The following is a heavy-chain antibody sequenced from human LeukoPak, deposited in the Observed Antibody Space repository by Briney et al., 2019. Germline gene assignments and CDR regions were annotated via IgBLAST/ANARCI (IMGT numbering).Heavy chain of an antibody. D-gene: IGHD2-2*01. V-gene: IGHV3-30*02. CDR3: VRQTGGPAAAIDY. J-gene: IGHJ4*02. CDR2: TRYDGSNK. Sequence: GGSLRLSCAASGFTFNNYGMHWIRQAPGKGLEWVAFTRYDGSNKQYADSVKGRFTISRDNSKNTLYLQMNSLTAEDTAVYYCVRQTGGPAAAIDYWGQGALVTVSS. CDR1: GFTFNNYG.